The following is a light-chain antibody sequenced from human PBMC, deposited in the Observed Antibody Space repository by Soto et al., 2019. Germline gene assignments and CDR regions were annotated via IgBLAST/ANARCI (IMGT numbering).Light chain of an antibody. Sequence: QPVLTQPRSVSGSPGQSVTISCTGTSRDVGGYNYVSWYQQHPGKAPKLMIYDVSKRPSGVPDRFSGSKSGNTASLTISGLQAEDEADYYCCSYAGSYTYVFGTGTKLTVL. V-gene: IGLV2-11*01. CDR1: SRDVGGYNY. J-gene: IGLJ1*01. CDR3: CSYAGSYTYV. CDR2: DVS.